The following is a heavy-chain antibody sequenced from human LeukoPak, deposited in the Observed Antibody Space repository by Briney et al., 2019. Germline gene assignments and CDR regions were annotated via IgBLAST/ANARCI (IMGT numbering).Heavy chain of an antibody. Sequence: RASVKVSCKASGYTFTRYYLHWVRQAPGQGLEWMGIINPSGGSTRYAQKFQGRVTMTRDTSTSTVHMELKSLRSEDTAIYYCARDGTPEYDHIWGRPQLYWGQGTLVIVSS. J-gene: IGHJ4*02. CDR3: ARDGTPEYDHIWGRPQLY. CDR2: INPSGGST. CDR1: GYTFTRYY. D-gene: IGHD3-16*01. V-gene: IGHV1-46*01.